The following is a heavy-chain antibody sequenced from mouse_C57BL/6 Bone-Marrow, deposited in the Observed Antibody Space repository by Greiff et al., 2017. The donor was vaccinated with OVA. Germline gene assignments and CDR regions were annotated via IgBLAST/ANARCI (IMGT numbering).Heavy chain of an antibody. CDR3: ARRWLLLYAMDY. V-gene: IGHV1-80*01. D-gene: IGHD2-3*01. CDR2: IYPGDGDT. Sequence: QVQLKESGAELVKPGASVKISCKASGYAFSSYWMNWVKQRPGKGLEWIGQIYPGDGDTNYNGKFKGKATLTADKSSSTAYMQLSSLTSEDSAVYFCARRWLLLYAMDYWGQGTSVTVSS. CDR1: GYAFSSYW. J-gene: IGHJ4*01.